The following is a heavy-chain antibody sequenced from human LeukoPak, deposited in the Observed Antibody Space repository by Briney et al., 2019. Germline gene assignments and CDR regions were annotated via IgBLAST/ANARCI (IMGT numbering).Heavy chain of an antibody. CDR2: INHSGST. CDR1: FSSYS. D-gene: IGHD2-2*01. Sequence: FSSYSMNWVRQPPGKGLEWIGEINHSGSTNYNPSLKSRVTISVDTSKNQFSLKLSSVTAADTAVYYCARGVVVVPAAAYYFDYWGQGTLVTVSS. J-gene: IGHJ4*02. CDR3: ARGVVVVPAAAYYFDY. V-gene: IGHV4-34*01.